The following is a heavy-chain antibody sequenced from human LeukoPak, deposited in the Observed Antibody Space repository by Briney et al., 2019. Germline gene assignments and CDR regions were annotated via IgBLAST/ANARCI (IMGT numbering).Heavy chain of an antibody. V-gene: IGHV3-23*01. CDR3: AKVGILGATRYFDY. D-gene: IGHD1-26*01. CDR1: GLTFRSYA. J-gene: IGHJ4*02. Sequence: GGSLRLSCAASGLTFRSYAMSWVRQAPGKGLEWVSSISGSGGGPYHADSVKGRFTISRDNSKNVMYLQMNSLRAEDTAVYYCAKVGILGATRYFDYWGQGTLVTVSS. CDR2: ISGSGGGP.